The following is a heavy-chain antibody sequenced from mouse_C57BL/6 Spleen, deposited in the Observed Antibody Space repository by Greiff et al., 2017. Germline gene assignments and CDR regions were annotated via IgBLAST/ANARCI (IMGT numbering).Heavy chain of an antibody. CDR2: IYPGDGDT. CDR3: ARRRDYAMDY. J-gene: IGHJ4*01. CDR1: GYAFSSYW. Sequence: VQRVESGAELVKPGASVKISCKASGYAFSSYWMNWVKQRPGKGLEWIGQIYPGDGDTNYNGKFKGKATLTADKSSSTAYMQLSSLTSEDSAVYFCARRRDYAMDYWGQGTSVTVSS. V-gene: IGHV1-80*01.